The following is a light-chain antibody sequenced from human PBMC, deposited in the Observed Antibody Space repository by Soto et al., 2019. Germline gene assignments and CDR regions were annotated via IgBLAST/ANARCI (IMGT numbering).Light chain of an antibody. CDR1: SSSIGNNY. J-gene: IGLJ3*02. CDR2: ENN. V-gene: IGLV1-51*02. CDR3: GTWDGSLSAWV. Sequence: QSVLTQPPSVSAAPGQKVTISCSGSSSSIGNNYVSWYHHLPGTAPKLLIYENNKRPSGIPDRFSASKSGTSASLGITGLQSGDEADYYCGTWDGSLSAWVFGGWTKLTVL.